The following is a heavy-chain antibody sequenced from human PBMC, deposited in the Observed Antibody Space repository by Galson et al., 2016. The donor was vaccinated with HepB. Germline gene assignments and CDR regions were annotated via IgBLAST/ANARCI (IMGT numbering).Heavy chain of an antibody. CDR2: XWYDGIXX. D-gene: IGHD1-26*01. CDR3: AXDSXGATTGTSLNN. CDR1: GXXFSXXX. Sequence: SLXXXCAASGXXFSXXXMHXXXQAXXKELXXVAIXWYDGIXXYYSDXVKGRFTISRDNFKNTLYLQMNSLRADDTAVYFCAXDSXGATTGTSLNNWGQGXXVT. V-gene: IGHV3-33*01. J-gene: IGHJ4*02.